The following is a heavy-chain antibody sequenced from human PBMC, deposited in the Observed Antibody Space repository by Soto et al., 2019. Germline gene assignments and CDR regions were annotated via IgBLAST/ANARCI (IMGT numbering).Heavy chain of an antibody. J-gene: IGHJ4*02. CDR1: GFTFSSYA. D-gene: IGHD3-22*01. Sequence: GGSLRLSCAASGFTFSSYAMXWVRQAPGKGLEWVSLISYDGDDTDYADSVKGRFTISRDNSKNTVYLQMNSLRAEDTAEYYCAKVSYYDNRGYFDFWGQGTLVTVSS. CDR3: AKVSYYDNRGYFDF. V-gene: IGHV3-30-3*01. CDR2: ISYDGDDT.